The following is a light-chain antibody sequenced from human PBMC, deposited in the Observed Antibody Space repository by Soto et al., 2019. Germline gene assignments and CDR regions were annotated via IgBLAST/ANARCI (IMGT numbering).Light chain of an antibody. CDR3: CSSGCSYV. J-gene: IGLJ1*01. V-gene: IGLV2-23*02. Sequence: QSVLNQPASVSGSPGQSVTISCTATSSDVENYKLVSWYQQHPGKAPKLIIYEVTKRPSGVSNRFPGSKSANTASLTISGLRPDDEADYSCCSSGCSYVFGTGTKVTVL. CDR2: EVT. CDR1: SSDVENYKL.